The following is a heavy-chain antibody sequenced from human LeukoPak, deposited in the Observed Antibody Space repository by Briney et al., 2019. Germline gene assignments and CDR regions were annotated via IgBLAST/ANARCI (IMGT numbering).Heavy chain of an antibody. CDR2: INPNSGGT. CDR1: GYTFTGYY. J-gene: IGHJ4*02. D-gene: IGHD3-22*01. Sequence: GASVKVSCKASGYTFTGYYMHWVRQAPGQGLEWMGRINPNSGGTNYAQKFQGRVTMTRDTSISTAYMELSRLRSDDTAVYYCATLGKEGYYDSSGADYWGQGTLVTVPS. CDR3: ATLGKEGYYDSSGADY. V-gene: IGHV1-2*06.